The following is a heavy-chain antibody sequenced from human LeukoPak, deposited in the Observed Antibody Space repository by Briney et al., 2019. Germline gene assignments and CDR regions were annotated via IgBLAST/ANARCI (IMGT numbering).Heavy chain of an antibody. CDR1: GFIFGDYA. J-gene: IGHJ6*02. CDR3: TRERLVVVTTSYYYGMDV. Sequence: GESLKISCTASGFIFGDYAMSWVRQAPGKGLGWVGFNRNKGYGGTTEYAASVKGRVSISRDDSKSIAYLQMNSLKTEDTAVYYCTRERLVVVTTSYYYGMDVWGQGTTVTVSS. CDR2: NRNKGYGGTT. V-gene: IGHV3-49*04. D-gene: IGHD2-21*02.